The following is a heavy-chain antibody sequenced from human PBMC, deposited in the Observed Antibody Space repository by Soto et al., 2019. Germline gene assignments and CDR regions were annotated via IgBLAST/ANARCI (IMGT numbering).Heavy chain of an antibody. CDR1: GFTFSSYA. V-gene: IGHV3-23*01. CDR2: ISGSGGST. Sequence: EVQLLESGGGLVQPGGSLRLSCAASGFTFSSYAIRWVRQAPVKGLEWVSAISGSGGSTYYADSVKGRFTISRDNSKNTLYLQMNSLRAEDTAVYYCARRGSGSYYDYWGQGILVTVSS. CDR3: ARRGSGSYYDY. J-gene: IGHJ4*02. D-gene: IGHD1-26*01.